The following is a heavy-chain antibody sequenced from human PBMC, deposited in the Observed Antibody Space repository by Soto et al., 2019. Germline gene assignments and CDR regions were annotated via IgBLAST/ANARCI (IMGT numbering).Heavy chain of an antibody. V-gene: IGHV1-18*01. J-gene: IGHJ6*02. CDR3: GREAQKLAQDYYYPFNSMDV. D-gene: IGHD3-22*01. CDR1: GYNFTRFG. CDR2: MGAHSGHT. Sequence: QFQLVQSGAEVKKPGASVKVSCKASGYNFTRFGISWVRQAPGHGLEWMGWMGAHSGHTRQAQKFQGRLTMTTDASMTTAYIELRSLTSDDTALYYCGREAQKLAQDYYYPFNSMDVCGQGTTVIVSS.